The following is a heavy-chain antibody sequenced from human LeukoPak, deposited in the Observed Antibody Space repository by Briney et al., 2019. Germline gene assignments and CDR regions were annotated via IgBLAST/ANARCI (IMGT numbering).Heavy chain of an antibody. J-gene: IGHJ4*02. V-gene: IGHV1-18*01. D-gene: IGHD3-22*01. Sequence: ASVKVSCKASGYTFTSYGISWVRQAPGQGLEWMGWISAYNGNTNYAQKLQGRVTMTTDTSTSTAYMELRSLRSDDTAVYYCARASIQDYYDSSGSFDYWGQGTLVTVSS. CDR1: GYTFTSYG. CDR3: ARASIQDYYDSSGSFDY. CDR2: ISAYNGNT.